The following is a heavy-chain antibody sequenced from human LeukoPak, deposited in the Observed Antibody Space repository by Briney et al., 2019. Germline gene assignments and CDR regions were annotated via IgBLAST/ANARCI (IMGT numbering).Heavy chain of an antibody. CDR1: GFTFRSCA. CDR3: AKILNAMYFDL. V-gene: IGHV3-23*01. J-gene: IGHJ2*01. CDR2: ISGSGGDT. D-gene: IGHD2-2*01. Sequence: PGGSLRLSCAASGFTFRSCAIYWVRQAPGKGLEWVSGISGSGGDTYFADSVKGRFTISRDNSKNTVFLQMDSLRADDTAVYYCAKILNAMYFDLWGRGTLVTVSS.